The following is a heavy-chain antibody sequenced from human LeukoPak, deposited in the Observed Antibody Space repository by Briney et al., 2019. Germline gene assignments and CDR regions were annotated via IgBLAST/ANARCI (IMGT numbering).Heavy chain of an antibody. CDR2: TYYKSRLYN. CDR1: GDIFSSNSAA. Sequence: SQTLSLTCAVSGDIFSSNSAAWNWVRQSPSRGLEWLVRTYYKSRLYNDYAVSVRDRITINPDTSKNQFSLQLNSVTPEDTAVYYCARSGSWRFDYWGQGTLVTVSS. V-gene: IGHV6-1*01. D-gene: IGHD1-26*01. CDR3: ARSGSWRFDY. J-gene: IGHJ4*02.